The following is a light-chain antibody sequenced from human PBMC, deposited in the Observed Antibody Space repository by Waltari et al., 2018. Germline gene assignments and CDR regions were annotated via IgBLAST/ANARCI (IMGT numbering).Light chain of an antibody. CDR2: STS. J-gene: IGKJ3*01. CDR1: HNISNH. V-gene: IGKV1-8*01. CDR3: QQYYTYPLT. Sequence: AIRLTQSPPSFPASTGDRVTITCRASHNISNHLAWYQQKPGKAPNLLIYSTSTLQSGVPSRFSGSGSGTDFTLTIGCLQSEDFATYFCQQYYTYPLTFGPGTKVDFK.